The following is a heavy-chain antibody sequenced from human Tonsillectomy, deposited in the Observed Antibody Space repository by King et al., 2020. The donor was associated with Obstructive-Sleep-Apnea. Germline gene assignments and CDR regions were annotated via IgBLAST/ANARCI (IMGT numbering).Heavy chain of an antibody. CDR3: AREKTDYYDSSGYYQKNYFDY. CDR2: IYYSGST. D-gene: IGHD3-22*01. Sequence: VQLQESGPGLVKPSETLSLTCTVSGCSVSSGRYYWSWIRQPPGNGLEWIGCIYYSGSTNYNPPLKIRVTISVDTSKNQFSLKLSSVTAADTAVYYCAREKTDYYDSSGYYQKNYFDYWGQGTLVTVSS. CDR1: GCSVSSGRYY. J-gene: IGHJ4*02. V-gene: IGHV4-61*01.